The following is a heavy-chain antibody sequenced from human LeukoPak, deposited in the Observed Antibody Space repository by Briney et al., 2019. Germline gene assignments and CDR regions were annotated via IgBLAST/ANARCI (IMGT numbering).Heavy chain of an antibody. Sequence: SETLSLTCTVSGGSFSTYYWSWIRQPPGKGLEWIGYIYHSGSTYYNPSLKSRVTISVDRSKNQFSLKLSSVTAADTAVYYCARAHNDYGDYDEGDAFDIWGQGTMVTVSS. CDR1: GGSFSTYY. CDR3: ARAHNDYGDYDEGDAFDI. J-gene: IGHJ3*02. D-gene: IGHD4-17*01. CDR2: IYHSGST. V-gene: IGHV4-59*12.